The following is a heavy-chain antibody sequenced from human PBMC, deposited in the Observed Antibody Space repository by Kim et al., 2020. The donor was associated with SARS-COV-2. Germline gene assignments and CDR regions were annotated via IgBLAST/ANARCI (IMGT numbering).Heavy chain of an antibody. Sequence: GGSLRLSCAASGFTFSNAWMSWVRQAPGKGLEWVGRIKSKTDGGTTDYAAPVKGRFTISRDDSKNTLYLQMNSLKTEDTAVYYCTTDYDVVVVAAINYYYYGMDVWGQGTTVTVSS. J-gene: IGHJ6*02. CDR1: GFTFSNAW. D-gene: IGHD2-15*01. CDR3: TTDYDVVVVAAINYYYYGMDV. V-gene: IGHV3-15*01. CDR2: IKSKTDGGTT.